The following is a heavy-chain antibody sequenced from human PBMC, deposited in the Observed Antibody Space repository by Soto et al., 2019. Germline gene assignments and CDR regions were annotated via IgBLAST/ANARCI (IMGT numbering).Heavy chain of an antibody. CDR2: ISGSGGST. D-gene: IGHD3-3*01. Sequence: GGSLRLSCAASGFTFSSYAMSWVRQAPGKGLEWVSAISGSGGSTYYADSVKGRFTISRDNSKNTLYLQMNSLRAEDTAVYYCAKCPGYDFWSGYYFWGQGTTVTVSS. V-gene: IGHV3-23*01. CDR3: AKCPGYDFWSGYYF. CDR1: GFTFSSYA. J-gene: IGHJ6*02.